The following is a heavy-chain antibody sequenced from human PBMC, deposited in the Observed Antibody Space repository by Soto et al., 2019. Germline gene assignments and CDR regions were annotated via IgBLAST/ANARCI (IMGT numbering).Heavy chain of an antibody. Sequence: EVQVVESGGGLVQPGGSMRLSCAASGFTFSSNSMNWVRQAPGKGLEWISYISSSSSTIYAASVKGLFTINRDNAKNSLYLQMNSLRDEDTAVYYCARVIWSGHLTSDLWGQGTLVTVSS. V-gene: IGHV3-48*02. J-gene: IGHJ5*02. CDR2: ISSSSSTI. CDR3: ARVIWSGHLTSDL. D-gene: IGHD3-3*01. CDR1: GFTFSSNS.